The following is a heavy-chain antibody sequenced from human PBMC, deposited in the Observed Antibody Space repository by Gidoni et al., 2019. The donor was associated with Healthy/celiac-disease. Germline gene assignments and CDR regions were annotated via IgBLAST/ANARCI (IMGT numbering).Heavy chain of an antibody. V-gene: IGHV1-69*04. J-gene: IGHJ5*02. CDR1: GGNFSSFA. D-gene: IGHD3-3*01. CDR3: ARDLRIFGVVITYNWFDP. CDR2: IIPSLGIA. Sequence: QVQLVQSVAVVKNPGSSVQVSCQASGGNFSSFAISWVRQAPGQGFERMGRIIPSLGIANYAQKFQGRVTITADKSTSTAYMELSSLRSEDTAVYYCARDLRIFGVVITYNWFDPWGQGTLVTVSS.